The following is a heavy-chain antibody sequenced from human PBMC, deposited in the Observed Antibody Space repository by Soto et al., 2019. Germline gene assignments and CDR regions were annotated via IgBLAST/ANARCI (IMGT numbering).Heavy chain of an antibody. J-gene: IGHJ4*02. Sequence: QAQVVQSGAEVRKPGSSVKLSCKASEGTFNSYAIAWVRQAPGQGLEWMGGIIPYYNTLNYAQKFQDRVTITADDSTSTVYMELSSLRPDDTAVYFCASGASRWYPYFFDSWAQGTLVTVSS. V-gene: IGHV1-69*01. CDR2: IIPYYNTL. CDR3: ASGASRWYPYFFDS. D-gene: IGHD6-13*01. CDR1: EGTFNSYA.